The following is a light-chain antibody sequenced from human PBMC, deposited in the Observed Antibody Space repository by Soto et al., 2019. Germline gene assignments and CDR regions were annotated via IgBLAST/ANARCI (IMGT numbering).Light chain of an antibody. V-gene: IGLV2-14*01. Sequence: QSVLTQPASVSGSPGQSIIISCSGTSSDVGGYNYVSWYQQHPGTAPKLMIYEVSNRPSGVSDRFSGSRSGNTASLTISGLQAEDESDYYCISYTSSSTWVFGGGTKLTVL. CDR3: ISYTSSSTWV. CDR1: SSDVGGYNY. J-gene: IGLJ3*02. CDR2: EVS.